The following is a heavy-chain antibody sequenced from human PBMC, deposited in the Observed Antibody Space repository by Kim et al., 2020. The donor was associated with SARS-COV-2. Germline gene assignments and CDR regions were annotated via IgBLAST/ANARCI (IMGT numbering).Heavy chain of an antibody. CDR1: GGSFSGYY. Sequence: SETLSLTCAVYGGSFSGYYWSWIRQPPGKGLEWIGEINHSGSTTYNPSLKSRVTISVDTSKNQFSLKLSSVTAADAAVYYCARGCTRLRIDYWGQGTQVTASS. CDR2: INHSGST. J-gene: IGHJ4*02. CDR3: ARGCTRLRIDY. V-gene: IGHV4-34*01. D-gene: IGHD4-17*01.